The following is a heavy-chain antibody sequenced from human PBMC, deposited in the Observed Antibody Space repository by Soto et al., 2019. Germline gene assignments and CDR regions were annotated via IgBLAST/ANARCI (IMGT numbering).Heavy chain of an antibody. J-gene: IGHJ4*02. D-gene: IGHD3-3*01. CDR2: MSGSDGKT. V-gene: IGHV3-23*01. Sequence: GGSLRLSCAASGFTFSSYAMHWVRQAPGKGLEWVSTMSGSDGKTFYADSVKGRFSISRDTSQNTLYLQIYSLRADGTAIYYCPRWSYLDYWGQGTRVTVSS. CDR3: PRWSYLDY. CDR1: GFTFSSYA.